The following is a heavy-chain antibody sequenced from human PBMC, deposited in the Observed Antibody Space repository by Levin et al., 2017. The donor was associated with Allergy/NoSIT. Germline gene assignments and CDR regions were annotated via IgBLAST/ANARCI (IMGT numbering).Heavy chain of an antibody. CDR2: ISTNSAYI. J-gene: IGHJ1*01. CDR1: GFTFNIYT. Sequence: SCPASGFTFNIYTMNWVRQAPGKGLEWISFISTNSAYIFYADSVRGRFTISRDNAKGSLYLQMNSLRADDTAIYYCARGPEVWGQGTPVTVSS. V-gene: IGHV3-21*01. CDR3: ARGPEV.